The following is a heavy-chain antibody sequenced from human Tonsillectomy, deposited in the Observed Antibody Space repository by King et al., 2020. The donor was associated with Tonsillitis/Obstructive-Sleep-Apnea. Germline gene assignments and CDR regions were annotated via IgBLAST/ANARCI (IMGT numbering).Heavy chain of an antibody. CDR1: GFTFSLYV. CDR2: ISGSGGNT. CDR3: AKDTSDRYNDFWSGYYYYYGMDV. D-gene: IGHD3-3*01. Sequence: VQLVESGGGLVQPGGSLRLSCAASGFTFSLYVMNWVRQAPGKGLEWVSGISGSGGNTYYADSVKGRFTISRDNSKNTVYLQMNSLRAEDTAVYFCAKDTSDRYNDFWSGYYYYYGMDVWGQGTTVTVS. V-gene: IGHV3-23*04. J-gene: IGHJ6*02.